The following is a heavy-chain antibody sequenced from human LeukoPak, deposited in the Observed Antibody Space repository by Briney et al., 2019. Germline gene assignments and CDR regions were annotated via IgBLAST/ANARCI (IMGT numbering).Heavy chain of an antibody. CDR3: AELGITMIGGV. V-gene: IGHV3-48*04. Sequence: GGTLRLSCAASGFTFSSYRMNWVRQAPGKGLEWVSYISSSGSTIYYADSMKGRFTISRDNAKNSLYLQMNSLRAEDTAVYYCAELGITMIGGVWGKGTTVTISS. CDR2: ISSSGSTI. D-gene: IGHD3-10*02. CDR1: GFTFSSYR. J-gene: IGHJ6*04.